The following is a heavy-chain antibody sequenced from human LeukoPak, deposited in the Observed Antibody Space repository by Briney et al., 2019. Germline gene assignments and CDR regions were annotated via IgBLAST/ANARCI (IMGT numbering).Heavy chain of an antibody. D-gene: IGHD1-26*01. Sequence: ASVKVSCXTSGGTFTSYAITWVRLAPGQGLEWMGKIIPISGTTNYAQKFQGRVTFTADESTSTAYMELSSLRSEDTALYYCATKLRLGGNWFDPWGQGTLVTVSS. V-gene: IGHV1-69*13. CDR1: GGTFTSYA. CDR3: ATKLRLGGNWFDP. CDR2: IIPISGTT. J-gene: IGHJ5*02.